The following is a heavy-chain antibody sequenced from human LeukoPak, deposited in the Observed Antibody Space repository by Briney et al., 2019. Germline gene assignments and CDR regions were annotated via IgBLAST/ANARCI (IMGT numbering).Heavy chain of an antibody. CDR3: ARYSNHVDYFDS. J-gene: IGHJ4*02. Sequence: SETLSLTCTVSGDSVSSHYWSWIRQPPGKGPEWIAYVYYTGTSNYNPSLKSRVTISIDTSKNQFSLKLISVTAADTAVYYCARYSNHVDYFDSWGQGTLVTVSS. CDR1: GDSVSSHY. D-gene: IGHD4-11*01. CDR2: VYYTGTS. V-gene: IGHV4-59*02.